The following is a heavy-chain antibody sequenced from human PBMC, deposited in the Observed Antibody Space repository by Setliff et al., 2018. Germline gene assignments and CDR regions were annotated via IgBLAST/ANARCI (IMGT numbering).Heavy chain of an antibody. V-gene: IGHV4-61*02. CDR3: ARGSSGWYSGAFDI. CDR1: GGSISSDVYY. D-gene: IGHD6-19*01. J-gene: IGHJ3*02. Sequence: SETLSLTCTVSGGSISSDVYYWSWIRQPAGKGLEWIGRMYTSGSTNYNPSLKSRVTISLDTPKNQFSLKLRSVTAADTAVYYCARGSSGWYSGAFDIWGQGTMVTVSS. CDR2: MYTSGST.